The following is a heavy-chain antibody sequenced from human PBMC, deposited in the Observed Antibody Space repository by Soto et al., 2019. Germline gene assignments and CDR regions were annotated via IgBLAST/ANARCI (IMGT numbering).Heavy chain of an antibody. Sequence: SQTLPLTCAISGDSVSSNSAAWNWIRQSPSRGLERLGRTYYRSKWYNDYAVSVKSRITINPDTSKNQFSLQLNSVTPEDTAVYYCARDHLAAAGTRGLGYYYGMDVWGQATTVTVS. CDR1: GDSVSSNSAA. V-gene: IGHV6-1*01. CDR2: TYYRSKWYN. D-gene: IGHD6-13*01. CDR3: ARDHLAAAGTRGLGYYYGMDV. J-gene: IGHJ6*02.